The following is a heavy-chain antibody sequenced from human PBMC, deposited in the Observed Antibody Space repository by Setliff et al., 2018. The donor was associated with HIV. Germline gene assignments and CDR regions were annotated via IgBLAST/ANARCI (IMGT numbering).Heavy chain of an antibody. J-gene: IGHJ4*01. Sequence: LSLSCAASGFTFSSFAMHWVRQAPGKGLEWVAAISYDGSNKYYADSVKGRFTISRDNSKNTLYLQMNSLRAEDTAMYYCAKDHRVVSYYYDSSGYDYWGHGTLVTVS. CDR3: AKDHRVVSYYYDSSGYDY. D-gene: IGHD3-22*01. CDR2: ISYDGSNK. V-gene: IGHV3-30-3*01. CDR1: GFTFSSFA.